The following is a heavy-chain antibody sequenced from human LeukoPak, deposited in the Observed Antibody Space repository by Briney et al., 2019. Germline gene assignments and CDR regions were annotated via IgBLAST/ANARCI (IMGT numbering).Heavy chain of an antibody. V-gene: IGHV1-2*06. Sequence: ASVKVSCKASGYTFTDNYIHWVRQAPGQGLEWMGRVNPDSGGINYAQKFQGRVTMTRDTSIDTAFVELRRLRSDDTATYYCARAQNYHDRSGYSDDTFDVWGHGTMITVSS. CDR3: ARAQNYHDRSGYSDDTFDV. D-gene: IGHD3-22*01. J-gene: IGHJ3*01. CDR1: GYTFTDNY. CDR2: VNPDSGGI.